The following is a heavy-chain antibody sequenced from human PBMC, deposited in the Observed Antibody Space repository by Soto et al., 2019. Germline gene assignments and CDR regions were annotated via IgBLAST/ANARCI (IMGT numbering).Heavy chain of an antibody. CDR1: GFSFSTYG. V-gene: IGHV3-33*01. D-gene: IGHD3-10*01. CDR2: IWYDGSDK. J-gene: IGHJ5*02. Sequence: QVQLVESGGGVVQPGGSLKLSCAASGFSFSTYGMHWVRQAPGKGLEWVALIWYDGSDKDYTDSVKGRFTISRDDSRNTLYLQMTNLRVEDTAVYYCVRAKGFGEYMNNCFDPWGQGTLVTVSS. CDR3: VRAKGFGEYMNNCFDP.